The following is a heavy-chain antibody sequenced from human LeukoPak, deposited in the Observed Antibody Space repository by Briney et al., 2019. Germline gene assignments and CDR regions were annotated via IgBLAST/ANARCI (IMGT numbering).Heavy chain of an antibody. V-gene: IGHV1-2*02. CDR2: INPNSGGT. Sequence: GASVKVSCKASGYTFTSYDINWVRQATGQGLEWMGWINPNSGGTNYAQKFQGRVTMTRDTSISTAYMELSRLRSDDTAVYYCAREIAFDYWGQGTLVTVSS. CDR3: AREIAFDY. CDR1: GYTFTSYD. D-gene: IGHD2-21*01. J-gene: IGHJ4*02.